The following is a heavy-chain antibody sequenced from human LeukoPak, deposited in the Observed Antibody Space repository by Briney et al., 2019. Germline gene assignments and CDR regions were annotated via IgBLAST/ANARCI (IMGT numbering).Heavy chain of an antibody. CDR1: GGSISSSGYL. J-gene: IGHJ6*03. Sequence: PSQTLSLTCTVSGGSISSSGYLWSWIRQPAGKGLEWIGRIYTSGSTDYNPSLKSRVTISLDTSKNQFSLKLTSVTGAQTAVYYSARDRYKDVWGKGNTVTVSS. V-gene: IGHV4-61*02. CDR3: ARDRYKDV. CDR2: IYTSGST.